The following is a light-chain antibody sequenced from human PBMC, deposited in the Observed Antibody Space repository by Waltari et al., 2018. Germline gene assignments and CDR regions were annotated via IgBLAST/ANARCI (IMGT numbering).Light chain of an antibody. Sequence: SYELTQPPSVSVSPGQTASITCSGDKLGDEYASWYQQKPGQPPVLVIYQDSKRPSGIPERFSGSKSANTATLSISGTQAMDEADYYCQAWDSSTAYVFGTGTKVTVL. J-gene: IGLJ1*01. V-gene: IGLV3-1*01. CDR1: KLGDEY. CDR2: QDS. CDR3: QAWDSSTAYV.